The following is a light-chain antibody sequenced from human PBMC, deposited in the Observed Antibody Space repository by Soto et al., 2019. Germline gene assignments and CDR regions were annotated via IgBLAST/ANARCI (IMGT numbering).Light chain of an antibody. Sequence: DIQMAQSPSSVSASIGDRVTITCRASQGVSKRLAWYQQQPGKAHKFLIYAASTLQSGAPSRLSGSGYGTDFTLTITSQQPDDFAPYYCQHAYGFPLTLGPGTKVDIK. V-gene: IGKV1-12*01. J-gene: IGKJ3*01. CDR2: AAS. CDR1: QGVSKR. CDR3: QHAYGFPLT.